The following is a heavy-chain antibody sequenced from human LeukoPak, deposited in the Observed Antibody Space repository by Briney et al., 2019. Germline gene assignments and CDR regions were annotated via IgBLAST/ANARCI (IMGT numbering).Heavy chain of an antibody. Sequence: SETLSLTCTVSGGSISSSSYYWGWIRQPPGKGLEGIGSIYYSGSTYYNPSLKSKVTISVDTSKNQFSLKLSSVTAADTAVYYCSGYGGAVADDAFDIWGQGTMVTVSS. CDR1: GGSISSSSYY. V-gene: IGHV4-39*01. CDR2: IYYSGST. J-gene: IGHJ3*02. D-gene: IGHD6-19*01. CDR3: SGYGGAVADDAFDI.